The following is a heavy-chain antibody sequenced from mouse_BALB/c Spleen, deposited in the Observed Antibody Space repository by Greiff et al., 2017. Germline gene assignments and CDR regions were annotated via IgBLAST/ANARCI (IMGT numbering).Heavy chain of an antibody. D-gene: IGHD1-1*01. CDR2: IRSKSNNYAT. CDR1: GFTFNTYA. CDR3: VRQYYGSSAWFAY. Sequence: EVQVVESGGGLVQPKGSLKLSCAASGFTFNTYAMNWVRQAPGKGLEWVARIRSKSNNYATYYADSVKDRFTISRDDSQSMLYLQMNNLKTEDTAMYYCVRQYYGSSAWFAYWGQGTLVTVSA. J-gene: IGHJ3*01. V-gene: IGHV10-1*02.